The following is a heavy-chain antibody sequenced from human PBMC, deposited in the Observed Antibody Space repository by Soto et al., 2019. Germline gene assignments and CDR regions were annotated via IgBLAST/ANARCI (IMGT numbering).Heavy chain of an antibody. Sequence: QVQLVQSGAEVKKPGSSVKVSCKASGGTFSSYTISWVRQAPGQGLEWMGRIIPILGIANYAQKFQGRVTITADKSTSTAYMELSSLRSEYTAVYYCARDPTMTDAFDIWGQGTKVTVSS. CDR2: IIPILGIA. V-gene: IGHV1-69*08. D-gene: IGHD3-22*01. CDR3: ARDPTMTDAFDI. J-gene: IGHJ3*02. CDR1: GGTFSSYT.